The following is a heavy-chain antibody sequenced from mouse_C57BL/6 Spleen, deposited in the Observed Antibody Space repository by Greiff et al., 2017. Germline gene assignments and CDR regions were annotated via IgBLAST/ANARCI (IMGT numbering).Heavy chain of an antibody. D-gene: IGHD2-5*01. CDR3: AREGAYSNPYWYFDV. V-gene: IGHV1-22*01. J-gene: IGHJ1*03. Sequence: EVKLMESGPELVKPGASVKMSCKASGYTFTDYNMHWVKQSHGKSLEWIGYINPNNGGTSYNQKFKGKATLTVNKSSSTAYMELRSLKSEDSAVYYCAREGAYSNPYWYFDVWGTGTTVTVSS. CDR2: INPNNGGT. CDR1: GYTFTDYN.